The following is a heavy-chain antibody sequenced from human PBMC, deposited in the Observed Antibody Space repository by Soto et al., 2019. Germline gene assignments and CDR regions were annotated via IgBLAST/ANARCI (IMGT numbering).Heavy chain of an antibody. CDR1: GYTFTSYG. V-gene: IGHV1-18*04. CDR2: ISAYNGNT. J-gene: IGHJ4*02. CDR3: ARDRGSSGWYQEDWWDY. Sequence: GASVKVSCKASGYTFTSYGISWVRQAPGQGLEWMGWISAYNGNTNYAQKLQGRVTMTTDTSTSTAYMELRSLRSDDTAVYYCARDRGSSGWYQEDWWDYWGQGTLVTVSS. D-gene: IGHD6-19*01.